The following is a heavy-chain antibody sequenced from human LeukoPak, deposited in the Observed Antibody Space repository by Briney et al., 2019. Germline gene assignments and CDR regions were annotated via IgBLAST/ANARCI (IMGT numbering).Heavy chain of an antibody. CDR1: GYTFTSYD. Sequence: ASVKVSCKASGYTFTSYDINWVRQATGQGLEWMGWMNPNSGNTGYAQKFQGRVTMTRNTSISTAYMELSSLRSEDTAVYYCARARTLNAGSFWGVNGKGDWSSGMDVGGKGPRATV. CDR3: ARARTLNAGSFWGVNGKGDWSSGMDV. J-gene: IGHJ6*03. CDR2: MNPNSGNT. V-gene: IGHV1-8*01. D-gene: IGHD3-16*01.